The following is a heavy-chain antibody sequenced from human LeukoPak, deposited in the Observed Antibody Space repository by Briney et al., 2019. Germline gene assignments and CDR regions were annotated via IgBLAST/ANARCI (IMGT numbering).Heavy chain of an antibody. D-gene: IGHD2-21*02. J-gene: IGHJ4*02. Sequence: GESLKISCKGSGYSFTSYWIGWVRQMPGKGLEWMGIIYPGDSDTRYSPSFQGQVTISADKSISTAYLQWSSLKASDTAMYCCARGYRRAYCGGDCYPEDYWGQGTLVTVSS. V-gene: IGHV5-51*01. CDR2: IYPGDSDT. CDR3: ARGYRRAYCGGDCYPEDY. CDR1: GYSFTSYW.